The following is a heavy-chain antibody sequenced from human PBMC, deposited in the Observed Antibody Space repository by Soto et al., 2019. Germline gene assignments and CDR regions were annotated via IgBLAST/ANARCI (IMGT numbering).Heavy chain of an antibody. CDR1: GGSFGKSA. V-gene: IGHV1-69*01. D-gene: IGHD3-3*01. CDR3: ATGVIWIGYFTVDS. Sequence: QVQLVQSGAEVKKPGSSVKVSCKASGGSFGKSAINWVRQTPGKGPEWLGGFIPVYRTLNYAQKFQGRVTITADEPTGTAYMTLSSLASDDTAVYYCATGVIWIGYFTVDSWGQGTRFTVSS. CDR2: FIPVYRTL. J-gene: IGHJ4*02.